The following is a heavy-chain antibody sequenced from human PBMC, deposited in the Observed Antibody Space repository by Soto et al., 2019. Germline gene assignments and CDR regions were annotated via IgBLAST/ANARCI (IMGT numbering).Heavy chain of an antibody. D-gene: IGHD3-9*01. CDR2: IKQDGSEK. CDR1: GFTFSSYW. V-gene: IGHV3-7*04. Sequence: PGGSLRLSCAASGFTFSSYWMSWVRRAPGKGLEWVANIKQDGSEKYYVDSVKGRFTISRDNAKNSLYLQMNSLRAEDTAVYYCARAYYDILTGYLRAYYYDYWGQGTLVTVSS. CDR3: ARAYYDILTGYLRAYYYDY. J-gene: IGHJ4*02.